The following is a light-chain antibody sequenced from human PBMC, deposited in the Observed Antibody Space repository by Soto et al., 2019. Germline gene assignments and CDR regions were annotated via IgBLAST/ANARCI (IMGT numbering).Light chain of an antibody. Sequence: QSVLTQPASLFVSPGQSITISCTGTSSDVGGYNFVSWYQKHPGKAPKLMIYEVSNRPSGVSNHFSGSKSGNTASLTISGLQPEDEADYYCSSYTTSSTVVFGTGTKVTVL. CDR3: SSYTTSSTVV. V-gene: IGLV2-14*03. CDR1: SSDVGGYNF. CDR2: EVS. J-gene: IGLJ1*01.